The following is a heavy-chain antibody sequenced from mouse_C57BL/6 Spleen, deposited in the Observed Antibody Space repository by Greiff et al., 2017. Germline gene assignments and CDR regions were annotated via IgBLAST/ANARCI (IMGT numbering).Heavy chain of an antibody. J-gene: IGHJ2*01. CDR3: ARLGLYGSRDY. CDR1: GYTFTDYY. V-gene: IGHV1-26*01. CDR2: INPNNGGT. D-gene: IGHD1-1*01. Sequence: VQLQQSGPELVKPGASVKISCKASGYTFTDYYMNWVKQSHGKSLEWIGDINPNNGGTSYNQKFKGKATLTVDKSSSTAYMGLRSLTSEDSAVYYCARLGLYGSRDYGGQGTTLTVSS.